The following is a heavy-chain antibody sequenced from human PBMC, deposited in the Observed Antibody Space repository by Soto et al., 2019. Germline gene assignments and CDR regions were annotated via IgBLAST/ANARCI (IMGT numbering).Heavy chain of an antibody. J-gene: IGHJ6*02. Sequence: VGSLRLSCAASGFTFSDYHMSWIRQAPGKGLEWVSYISSSSSYTNYADSVKGRFTISRDNAKNSLYLQMNSLRAEDTAVYYCARDKEYYDFWSGHNYYGMDVWGQGTTVTVSS. CDR2: ISSSSSYT. CDR3: ARDKEYYDFWSGHNYYGMDV. CDR1: GFTFSDYH. V-gene: IGHV3-11*06. D-gene: IGHD3-3*01.